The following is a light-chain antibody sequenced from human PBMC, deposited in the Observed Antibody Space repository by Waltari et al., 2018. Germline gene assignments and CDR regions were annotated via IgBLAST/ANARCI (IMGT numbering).Light chain of an antibody. Sequence: SSELTQDPAVSVALGQTVRITCEGDSLRSYYASWDQQKPGQATVIVIYGKNHRPSGIPNRFSGSSSGKTAALTITGAQAEDEADYYCNSRDSSGNLVVFGGGTKLTVL. CDR3: NSRDSSGNLVV. V-gene: IGLV3-19*01. CDR2: GKN. CDR1: SLRSYY. J-gene: IGLJ2*01.